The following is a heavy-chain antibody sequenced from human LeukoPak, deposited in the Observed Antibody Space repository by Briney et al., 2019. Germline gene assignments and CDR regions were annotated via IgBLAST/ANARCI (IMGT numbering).Heavy chain of an antibody. Sequence: SETLSLTCTVSGGPISSSSYYWGWIRQPPGKGLEWIGSIYDSGSTYYKPSLKSRVTISVDTSKNQFSLKLSSVTAADTAVYYCARSYYYDSSGYLSYFDYWGQGTLVTVSS. CDR1: GGPISSSSYY. V-gene: IGHV4-39*07. CDR3: ARSYYYDSSGYLSYFDY. D-gene: IGHD3-22*01. J-gene: IGHJ4*02. CDR2: IYDSGST.